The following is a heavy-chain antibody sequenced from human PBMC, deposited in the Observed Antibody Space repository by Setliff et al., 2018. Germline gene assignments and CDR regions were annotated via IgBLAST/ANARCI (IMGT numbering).Heavy chain of an antibody. CDR1: GASIRSGSAY. Sequence: SETLSLTCTVSGASIRSGSAYWGWLRQSAGKGLEWIGRVYTDGTTNYNPSLKSRVTISADTSKNHFSLRMTSVTAADTAVYFCAKEPVVISFVNNVHHHYGMDVWGQGTTVTVSS. CDR3: AKEPVVISFVNNVHHHYGMDV. V-gene: IGHV4-61*02. CDR2: VYTDGTT. D-gene: IGHD2-21*01. J-gene: IGHJ6*02.